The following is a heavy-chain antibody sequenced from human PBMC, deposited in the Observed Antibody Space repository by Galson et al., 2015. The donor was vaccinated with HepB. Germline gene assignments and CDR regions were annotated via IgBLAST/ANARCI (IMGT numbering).Heavy chain of an antibody. J-gene: IGHJ4*02. Sequence: SLRLSCAASGFTFSSYGMHWVRQAPGKGLEWVAVISYNGSNKYYADSVKGRFTISRDNSKNTLYLQMNSLRAEDTAVYYCAKDGSPLTYYDFWSGYFGYFDYWGQGTLVTVSS. CDR1: GFTFSSYG. D-gene: IGHD3-3*01. CDR3: AKDGSPLTYYDFWSGYFGYFDY. V-gene: IGHV3-30*18. CDR2: ISYNGSNK.